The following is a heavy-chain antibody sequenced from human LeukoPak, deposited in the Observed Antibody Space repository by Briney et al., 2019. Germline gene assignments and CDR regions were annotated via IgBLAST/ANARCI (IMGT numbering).Heavy chain of an antibody. J-gene: IGHJ4*02. CDR3: ARGLYGSGKYYFDY. CDR1: GFTFSQYS. D-gene: IGHD3-10*01. V-gene: IGHV3-48*01. Sequence: PGGSPRLYCAASGFTFSQYSINWLRQAPGKGLEWVSYISSSSSTIYYADSVKGRFTISRDNAKNSLYLQMNSLRAEDTAVYYCARGLYGSGKYYFDYWGQGTLVTVSS. CDR2: ISSSSSTI.